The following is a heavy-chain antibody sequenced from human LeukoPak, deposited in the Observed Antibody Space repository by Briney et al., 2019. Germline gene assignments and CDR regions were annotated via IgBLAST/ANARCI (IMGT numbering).Heavy chain of an antibody. CDR3: TRDPAFYGSGD. CDR1: GDSISDYY. J-gene: IGHJ4*02. CDR2: TFTTENT. V-gene: IGHV4-4*07. D-gene: IGHD3-10*01. Sequence: SETLSLTCTVSGDSISDYYWSWIRQPAGRGLEWIGRTFTTENTDYNPSLTSRVTMSIDTSKNQFSLELRSVTAADTAVYYCTRDPAFYGSGDWGQGTLVTVSS.